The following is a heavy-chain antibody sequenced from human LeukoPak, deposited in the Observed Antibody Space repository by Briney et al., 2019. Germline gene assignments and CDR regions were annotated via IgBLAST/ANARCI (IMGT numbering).Heavy chain of an antibody. V-gene: IGHV3-23*01. D-gene: IGHD3-3*01. CDR2: ISNDGGRT. J-gene: IGHJ4*02. CDR1: GFTFSNNA. CDR3: AKFREYDFWSGYIGY. Sequence: GGSLRLSCAASGFTFSNNAMSWVRQAPGKGLEWVSAISNDGGRTYYADSVKGRFTISRDNSKNTLYLEMNSLRAEDTAVYYCAKFREYDFWSGYIGYWGQGTLVTVSS.